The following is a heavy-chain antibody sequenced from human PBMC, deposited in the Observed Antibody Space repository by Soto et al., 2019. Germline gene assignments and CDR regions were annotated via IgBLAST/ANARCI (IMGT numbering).Heavy chain of an antibody. Sequence: PSETLSLTCTVSGGSISSGGYYWSWIRQHPGKGLEWIGYIYYSGSTYYNPSLKSRVTISVDTSKNQFSLKLSSVTAADTAVYYCARDPYYYDSSGYYNDGMDVWGQGTTVTVSS. V-gene: IGHV4-31*03. CDR3: ARDPYYYDSSGYYNDGMDV. CDR1: GGSISSGGYY. CDR2: IYYSGST. J-gene: IGHJ6*02. D-gene: IGHD3-22*01.